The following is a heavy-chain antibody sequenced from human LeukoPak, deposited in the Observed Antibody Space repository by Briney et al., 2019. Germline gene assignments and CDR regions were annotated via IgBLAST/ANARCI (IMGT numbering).Heavy chain of an antibody. CDR2: IWYDGSNK. CDR1: GFTFSRYA. CDR3: AREEIAVAGSYYYYYGMDV. V-gene: IGHV3-33*08. D-gene: IGHD6-19*01. J-gene: IGHJ6*02. Sequence: GKSLRLSCAASGFTFSRYAMHWVRQAPGKGLEWVAVIWYDGSNKYYADSVKGRFTISRDNSKNTPYLQMNSLRAEDTAVYYCAREEIAVAGSYYYYYGMDVWGQGTTVTVSS.